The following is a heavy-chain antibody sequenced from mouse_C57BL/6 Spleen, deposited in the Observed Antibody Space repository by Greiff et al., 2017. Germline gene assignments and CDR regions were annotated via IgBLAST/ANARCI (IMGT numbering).Heavy chain of an antibody. CDR2: ISSGGSYT. CDR3: ARGYGSSSWFAY. V-gene: IGHV5-6*01. J-gene: IGHJ3*01. D-gene: IGHD1-1*01. CDR1: GFTFSSYG. Sequence: EVKLMESGGDLVKPGGSLKLSCAASGFTFSSYGMSWVRQTPDKRLEWVATISSGGSYTYYPDSVKGRFTISRDNAKNTLYLQMSSLKSEDTAMXYCARGYGSSSWFAYWGQGTLVTVSA.